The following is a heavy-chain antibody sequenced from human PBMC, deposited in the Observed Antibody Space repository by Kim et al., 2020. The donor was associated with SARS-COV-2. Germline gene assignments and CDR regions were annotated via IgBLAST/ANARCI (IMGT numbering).Heavy chain of an antibody. D-gene: IGHD1-1*01. CDR1: GFTFSSYS. J-gene: IGHJ5*02. CDR2: ISSSSSYI. CDR3: ARELDQVGWFDP. V-gene: IGHV3-21*01. Sequence: GGSLRLSCAASGFTFSSYSMNWVRQAPGKGLEWVSSISSSSSYIYYADSVKGRFTISRDNAKNSLYLQMNSLRAEDTAVYYCARELDQVGWFDPWGQGTLVTVSS.